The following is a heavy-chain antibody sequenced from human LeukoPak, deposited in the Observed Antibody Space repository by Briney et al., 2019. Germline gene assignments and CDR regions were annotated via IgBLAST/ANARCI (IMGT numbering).Heavy chain of an antibody. D-gene: IGHD4-17*01. V-gene: IGHV1-18*01. CDR2: ISTYNGNT. CDR1: GYTFTSYG. Sequence: ASVKVSCKASGYTFTSYGISWVRQAPGQGLEWMGWISTYNGNTNYAQKFQGRVTMTTDTSTSTAYMELRSLISDDAAVYYCARGDDYGDYWGLYWGQGTLVTVSS. J-gene: IGHJ4*02. CDR3: ARGDDYGDYWGLY.